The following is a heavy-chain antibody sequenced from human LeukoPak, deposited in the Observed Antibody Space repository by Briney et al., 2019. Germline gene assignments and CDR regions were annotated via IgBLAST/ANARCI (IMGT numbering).Heavy chain of an antibody. V-gene: IGHV3-23*01. CDR2: ISGSGGRT. J-gene: IGHJ6*03. D-gene: IGHD1-26*01. CDR1: GFTFSSYA. CDR3: ARVYSGSYYRYYYYYYMDV. Sequence: GGSLRLSCAASGFTFSSYAMSWVRQAPGKGLEWVSSISGSGGRTYYADSVKGRFTISRDNAKNSLYLQMNSLRAEDTAVYYCARVYSGSYYRYYYYYYMDVWGKGTTVTISS.